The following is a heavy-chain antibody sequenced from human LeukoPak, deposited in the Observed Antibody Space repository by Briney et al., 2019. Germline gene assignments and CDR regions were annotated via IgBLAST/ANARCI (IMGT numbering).Heavy chain of an antibody. J-gene: IGHJ4*02. CDR1: GFTFTSSA. V-gene: IGHV1-58*01. CDR2: IVVGSGNT. Sequence: ASEKVSCKASGFTFTSSAVQWVRQARGQRLEWIGWIVVGSGNTNYAQKFQERVTITRDMSTSTAYMELSSLRSEDTAVYYCAASSLHTNFDYWGQGTLVTVSS. CDR3: AASSLHTNFDY. D-gene: IGHD1-26*01.